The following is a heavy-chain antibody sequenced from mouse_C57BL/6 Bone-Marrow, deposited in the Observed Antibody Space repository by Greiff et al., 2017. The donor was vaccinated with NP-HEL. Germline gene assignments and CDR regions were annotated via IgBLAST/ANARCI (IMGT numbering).Heavy chain of an antibody. CDR2: INPSTGGT. CDR3: ARSRYGSSYGWFAY. V-gene: IGHV1-42*01. D-gene: IGHD1-1*01. CDR1: GYSFTGYY. Sequence: VQLQQSGPELVKPGASVKISCKASGYSFTGYYMNWVKQSPDKSLEWIGEINPSTGGTTYNQKFKAKATLTVDKSSSTAYMQLKSLTSEDSAVYYCARSRYGSSYGWFAYWGQGTLVTVSA. J-gene: IGHJ3*01.